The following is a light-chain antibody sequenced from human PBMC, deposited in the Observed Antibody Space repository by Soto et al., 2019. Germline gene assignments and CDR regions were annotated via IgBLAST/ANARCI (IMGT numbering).Light chain of an antibody. J-gene: IGKJ1*01. CDR2: NSS. V-gene: IGKV3-20*01. CDR1: QSVRSNY. Sequence: EIVLTQSPGTLSLSPGERATLSCRASQSVRSNYLAWYQQKPGKAPRLLIYNSSTRATGIPGRFSGSGSGTDFTLTIIRLEPEDFELYYCEQYRDFPHTFGHGTQVELK. CDR3: EQYRDFPHT.